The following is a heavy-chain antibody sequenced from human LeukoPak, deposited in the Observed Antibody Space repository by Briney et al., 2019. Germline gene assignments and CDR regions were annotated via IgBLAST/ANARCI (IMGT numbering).Heavy chain of an antibody. V-gene: IGHV3-30-3*01. J-gene: IGHJ6*02. CDR3: ARERGLHYDFWSGYYPYYYYYGMDV. CDR2: ISNDGNNK. Sequence: GGSLRLSCAASGFTFSTYAMHWVRQAPGKGLEWVAVISNDGNNKYYADSVKGRFTISRDNSKNTLYLQMNSLRAEDTAVYYCARERGLHYDFWSGYYPYYYYYGMDVWGQGTTVTVSS. CDR1: GFTFSTYA. D-gene: IGHD3-3*01.